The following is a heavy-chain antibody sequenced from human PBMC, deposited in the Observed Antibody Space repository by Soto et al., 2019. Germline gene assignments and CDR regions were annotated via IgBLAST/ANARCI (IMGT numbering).Heavy chain of an antibody. D-gene: IGHD6-6*01. Sequence: GGSLRLSCAASGFTFSSSAMSWVRQAPGKGLELVSAISGSGDNTYFADSVKGRFTISRDNSKNTLYLQMNSLRGEDTAVYYCAKSTMAARPAHYFDYWGQGTLVTVSS. V-gene: IGHV3-23*01. CDR3: AKSTMAARPAHYFDY. J-gene: IGHJ4*02. CDR1: GFTFSSSA. CDR2: ISGSGDNT.